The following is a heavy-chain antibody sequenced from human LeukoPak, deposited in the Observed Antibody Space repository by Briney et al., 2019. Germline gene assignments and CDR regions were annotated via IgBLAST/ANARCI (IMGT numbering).Heavy chain of an antibody. CDR1: GGSFSGYY. CDR3: ARVVRFLEWLLYVSSRLRYFDY. D-gene: IGHD3-3*01. Sequence: SETLSLACAVYGGSFSGYYWSLIRQPPGKGLEWIGEINHSGSTNYNPSLKSRVTISVDTSKNQFSLKLSSVTAADTAVYYCARVVRFLEWLLYVSSRLRYFDYWGQGTLVTVSS. V-gene: IGHV4-34*01. CDR2: INHSGST. J-gene: IGHJ4*02.